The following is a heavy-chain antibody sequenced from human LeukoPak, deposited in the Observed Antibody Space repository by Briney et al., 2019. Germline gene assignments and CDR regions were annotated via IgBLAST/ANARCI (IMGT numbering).Heavy chain of an antibody. Sequence: ASVKVSCKASGYTFTGYYMHWVRQAPGQGLEWMGWINPNSGGTNYAQKFQGWVTMTRDTSISTAYMELSRLRSDDTAVFYCARGRISAAGWIDFWGQGTLVTVSS. CDR3: ARGRISAAGWIDF. J-gene: IGHJ4*02. D-gene: IGHD6-25*01. V-gene: IGHV1-2*04. CDR1: GYTFTGYY. CDR2: INPNSGGT.